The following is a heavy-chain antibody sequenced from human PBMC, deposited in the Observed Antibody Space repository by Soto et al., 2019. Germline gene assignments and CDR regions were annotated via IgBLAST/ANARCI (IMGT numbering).Heavy chain of an antibody. CDR3: PVTVTTHYGMDV. CDR1: EGTFSRYA. CDR2: IIPIFGTA. Sequence: QVQLVQSGAEVKKPGSSVKVSCKASEGTFSRYAISWVRQAPGQGLEWMGGIIPIFGTANYAQKFQGRVTITADESTSTAYMELSSLRSEDTAVYYCPVTVTTHYGMDVWGRGTTVTVSS. V-gene: IGHV1-69*01. D-gene: IGHD4-17*01. J-gene: IGHJ6*02.